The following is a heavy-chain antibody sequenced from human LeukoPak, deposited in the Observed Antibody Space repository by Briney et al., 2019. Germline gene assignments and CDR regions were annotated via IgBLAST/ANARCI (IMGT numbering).Heavy chain of an antibody. J-gene: IGHJ4*02. Sequence: GGSLRLSCAASGFTFSSYAMHWVRQAPGKGLEWVAVISYDGSNKYYADSVKGRFTISRDNAKNSLYLQMNSLRAEDTAVYYCAAAGHSSGRRGYWGQATLVTVSS. CDR3: AAAGHSSGRRGY. D-gene: IGHD3-22*01. CDR2: ISYDGSNK. V-gene: IGHV3-30-3*01. CDR1: GFTFSSYA.